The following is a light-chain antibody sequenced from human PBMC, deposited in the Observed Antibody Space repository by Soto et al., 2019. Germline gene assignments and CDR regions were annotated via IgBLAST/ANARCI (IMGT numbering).Light chain of an antibody. Sequence: EIVLTQSLATLSLSPGERASLSCTASQSVIRYLAWYQQRPGQAPRPLIHDASYRATGIPARFSGSGSGTDFTLTISSLEPEDFAVYDCQHRFNWPWTFGQGTKV. J-gene: IGKJ1*01. CDR3: QHRFNWPWT. CDR1: QSVIRY. CDR2: DAS. V-gene: IGKV3-11*01.